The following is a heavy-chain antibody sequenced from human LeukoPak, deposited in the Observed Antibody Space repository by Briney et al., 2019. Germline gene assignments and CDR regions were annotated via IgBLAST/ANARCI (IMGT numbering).Heavy chain of an antibody. CDR2: ISNNGGYT. CDR3: ATSRSLDY. Sequence: GGSLRLSCAASGFTFSSYAITWVRQAPGKGLEWVSAISNNGGYTYYADSVQGRFTISRDNSKSTLCLQMNSLRAEDTAVYYCATSRSLDYWGQGTLVIVSS. V-gene: IGHV3-23*01. J-gene: IGHJ4*02. CDR1: GFTFSSYA.